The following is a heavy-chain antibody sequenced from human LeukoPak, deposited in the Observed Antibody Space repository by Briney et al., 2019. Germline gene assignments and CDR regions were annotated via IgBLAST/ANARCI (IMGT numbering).Heavy chain of an antibody. CDR1: GYTFTSYG. J-gene: IGHJ3*02. CDR3: ARLSDIVVVVAATDAFDI. V-gene: IGHV1-18*01. D-gene: IGHD2-15*01. CDR2: ISAYNGNT. Sequence: ASVKVSCKASGYTFTSYGISWVRQAPGQGLEWMGWISAYNGNTNYAQKLQGRVTMTTDTSTSTAYMELGSLRSDDTAVYYCARLSDIVVVVAATDAFDIWSQGTMVTVSS.